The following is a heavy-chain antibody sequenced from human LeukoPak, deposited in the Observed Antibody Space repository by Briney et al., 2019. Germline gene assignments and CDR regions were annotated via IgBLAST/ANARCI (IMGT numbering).Heavy chain of an antibody. V-gene: IGHV1-69*04. Sequence: SVKVSCKASGGTFSNYGISWVRQAPGQGLEWMGRIIPILDIANYAQKFQGRVTITADKSTSTAYMELNSLRCEDTAVYYCAKVDYLHQPAAGDYWGEGTLVTVSS. D-gene: IGHD2-2*01. CDR2: IIPILDIA. CDR1: GGTFSNYG. J-gene: IGHJ4*02. CDR3: AKVDYLHQPAAGDY.